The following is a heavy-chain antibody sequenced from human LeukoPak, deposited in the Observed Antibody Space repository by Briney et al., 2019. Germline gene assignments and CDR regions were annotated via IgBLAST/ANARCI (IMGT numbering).Heavy chain of an antibody. J-gene: IGHJ3*02. Sequence: SVKVSCKASGGTFSSYAISWVRQAPGQGLEWMGGIIPIFGTANYAQKFQGRVTITADESTSTAYMELSSLRSEDTAVYYCARDHRYYAADAFDIWGQGTMVTVSS. V-gene: IGHV1-69*13. CDR1: GGTFSSYA. CDR2: IIPIFGTA. D-gene: IGHD2-2*01. CDR3: ARDHRYYAADAFDI.